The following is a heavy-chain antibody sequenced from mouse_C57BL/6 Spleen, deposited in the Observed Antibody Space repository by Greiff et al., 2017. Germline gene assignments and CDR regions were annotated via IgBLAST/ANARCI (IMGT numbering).Heavy chain of an antibody. J-gene: IGHJ3*01. D-gene: IGHD2-3*01. CDR3: ARDGDGYWGFAY. CDR2: IYPGSGST. Sequence: QVQLQQPGAELVKPGASVKMSCKASGYTFTSYWITWVKQRPGQGLEWIGDIYPGSGSTNYNEKFKSKATLTVDTSSSTAYMQLSSLTSEDSAVYYCARDGDGYWGFAYWGQGTLVTVSA. V-gene: IGHV1-55*01. CDR1: GYTFTSYW.